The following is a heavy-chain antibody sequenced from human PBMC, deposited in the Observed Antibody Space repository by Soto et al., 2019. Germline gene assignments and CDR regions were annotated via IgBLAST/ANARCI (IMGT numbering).Heavy chain of an antibody. Sequence: SVKVSCKASGGTFSSYAISWVRQAPGQGLEWMGGIIPIFGTANYAQKFQGRVTITADESTSTAYMELSSLRSEDTAVYYCARSGDPTIFGVAPGSRVYYGMDVWGQGTTVTVSS. CDR1: GGTFSSYA. J-gene: IGHJ6*02. CDR3: ARSGDPTIFGVAPGSRVYYGMDV. CDR2: IIPIFGTA. D-gene: IGHD3-3*01. V-gene: IGHV1-69*13.